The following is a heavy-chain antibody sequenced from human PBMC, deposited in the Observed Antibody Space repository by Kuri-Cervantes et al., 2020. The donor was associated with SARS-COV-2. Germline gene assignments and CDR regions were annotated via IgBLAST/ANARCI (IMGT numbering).Heavy chain of an antibody. CDR2: ISYDGSNK. CDR3: ARDPKSITMIVVVPPMLDP. V-gene: IGHV3-30-3*01. J-gene: IGHJ5*02. Sequence: LSLTCAASGFTFSSYAMHWVRQAPGKGLEWVAAISYDGSNKYYADSVKGRFTISRDNSKNTLYLQMNSLRAEDTAVYYCARDPKSITMIVVVPPMLDPWGQGTLVTVSS. D-gene: IGHD3-22*01. CDR1: GFTFSSYA.